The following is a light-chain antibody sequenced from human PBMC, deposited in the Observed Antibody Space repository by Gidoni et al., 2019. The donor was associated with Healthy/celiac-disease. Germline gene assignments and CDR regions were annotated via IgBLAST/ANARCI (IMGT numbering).Light chain of an antibody. J-gene: IGKJ2*01. V-gene: IGKV3-11*01. Sequence: VLTQSPATLSLSPGERATLSCRASQSVSSYLAWYQQKPGQAPRLLIYDASNRATGIPARFSGSGSGTDFTLTISSLEPEDFAVYYCQQRSNWPPTFGQGTKLEIK. CDR1: QSVSSY. CDR3: QQRSNWPPT. CDR2: DAS.